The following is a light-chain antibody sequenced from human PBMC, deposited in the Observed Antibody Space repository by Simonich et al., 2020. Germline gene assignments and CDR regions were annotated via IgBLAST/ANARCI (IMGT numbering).Light chain of an antibody. CDR1: SNNVGSYA. V-gene: IGLV2-11*01. Sequence: QSALTQEASVSGTVGQKVTLSCTGNSNNVGSYAVGWYQQISHGAPKTVMFGNSLPSGIPDRFSGSKSGTTASLTISGLQAEDEADYYCCSYAGSYSWVFGGGTKLTVL. J-gene: IGLJ3*02. CDR2: GN. CDR3: CSYAGSYSWV.